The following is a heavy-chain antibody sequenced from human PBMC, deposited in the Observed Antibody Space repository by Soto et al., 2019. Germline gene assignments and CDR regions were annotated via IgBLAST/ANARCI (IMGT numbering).Heavy chain of an antibody. CDR1: GYIFTSYY. CDR3: SSVDPGETSPFDH. D-gene: IGHD3-10*01. J-gene: IGHJ4*02. V-gene: IGHV1-46*03. CDR2: INPFDGSR. Sequence: QVQLVQSGAEVKKPGASVKVSCKASGYIFTSYYIHWVRQAPGQGLEWMGWINPFDGSRMFAQSFQGIVTMTRDTSTSTVYMEVSSLRSEDTAVYYCSSVDPGETSPFDHWGQGTLVTVSS.